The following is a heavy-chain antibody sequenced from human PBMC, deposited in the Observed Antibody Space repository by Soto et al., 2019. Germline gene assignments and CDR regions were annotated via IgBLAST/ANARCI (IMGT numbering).Heavy chain of an antibody. CDR3: AKDSGYDFWYFDY. D-gene: IGHD5-12*01. J-gene: IGHJ4*02. V-gene: IGHV3-30*18. Sequence: QVQLVESGGGVVQPGRSPRLSCAASGFTFSSYGMHWVRQAPGKGLEWVAVISYDGSNKYYADSVKGRFTIARDNSKNTLYLQMNSLRAEDTAVYYCAKDSGYDFWYFDYWGQGTLVTVSS. CDR2: ISYDGSNK. CDR1: GFTFSSYG.